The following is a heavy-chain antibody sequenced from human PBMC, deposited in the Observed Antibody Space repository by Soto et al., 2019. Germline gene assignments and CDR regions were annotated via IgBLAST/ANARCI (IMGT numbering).Heavy chain of an antibody. Sequence: QVPLVQSGAEVKKPGASVKVSCKASGYTFTSYAMHWVRQAPGQRLEWMGWINAGNGNTKYSQKFQGRVTITRDTSASTAYMELSSLRSEDTAVYYCARGGYSSSWYFDYWGQGTLVTVSS. J-gene: IGHJ4*02. CDR3: ARGGYSSSWYFDY. D-gene: IGHD6-13*01. CDR2: INAGNGNT. V-gene: IGHV1-3*01. CDR1: GYTFTSYA.